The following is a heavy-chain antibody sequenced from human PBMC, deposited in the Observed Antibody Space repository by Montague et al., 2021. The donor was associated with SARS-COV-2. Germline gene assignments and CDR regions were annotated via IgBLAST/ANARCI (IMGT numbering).Heavy chain of an antibody. CDR2: TFYSGST. D-gene: IGHD5-24*01. J-gene: IGHJ3*01. Sequence: SETLSLTCTVSGDSINNYYWSWIRQPPGKGLEWIGNTFYSGSTMYNPSLKSRVTISVDTSKNQFSLNLSSVTAADLAVYFCARLSGYNPFDAFDLWGPGTMVTVSS. V-gene: IGHV4-59*01. CDR3: ARLSGYNPFDAFDL. CDR1: GDSINNYY.